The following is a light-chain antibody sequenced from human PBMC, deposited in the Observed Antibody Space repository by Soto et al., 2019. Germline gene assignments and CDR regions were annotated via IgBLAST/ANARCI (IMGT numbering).Light chain of an antibody. CDR3: QHYNGYPIT. J-gene: IGKJ4*01. CDR1: QRITSW. V-gene: IGKV1-5*03. CDR2: KAS. Sequence: DIQMTQSPSTLSASVGDRVSITCRASQRITSWLGWYQQNPGKAPMLLIYKASTLQSGVPSRFSGSGSGTEFILTISSLQPDDFATYYCQHYNGYPITFGGGTKVEIK.